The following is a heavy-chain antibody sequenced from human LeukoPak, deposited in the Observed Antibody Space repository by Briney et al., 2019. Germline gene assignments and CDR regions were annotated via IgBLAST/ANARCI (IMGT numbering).Heavy chain of an antibody. CDR2: IYPGDSDT. CDR1: GYSFTSYW. D-gene: IGHD3-10*01. V-gene: IGHV5-51*01. J-gene: IGHJ4*02. Sequence: GESLQISCKGSGYSFTSYWIGWVRQMPGKGLEWMGIIYPGDSDTRYSPSFQGQVTISADKSISTAYLQWSSLKASDTAMYYCARKRYGSGTLYYFDYWGQGTLVTVSS. CDR3: ARKRYGSGTLYYFDY.